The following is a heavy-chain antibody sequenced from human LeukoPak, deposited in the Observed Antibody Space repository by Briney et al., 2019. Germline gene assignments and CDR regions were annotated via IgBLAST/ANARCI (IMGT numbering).Heavy chain of an antibody. D-gene: IGHD5-24*01. CDR1: GFTFGDHA. J-gene: IGHJ6*02. CDR3: ARGPIDQWLYYGMDV. V-gene: IGHV3-49*04. CDR2: IRSKNYRGTA. Sequence: HPGRSLRLSCTASGFTFGDHAMSWARQAPGKGLEWVAFIRSKNYRGTAEYAASVRGRFTISRDDSKSIAYLQMNSLETEDTAVYHCARGPIDQWLYYGMDVWGQGTTVTVSS.